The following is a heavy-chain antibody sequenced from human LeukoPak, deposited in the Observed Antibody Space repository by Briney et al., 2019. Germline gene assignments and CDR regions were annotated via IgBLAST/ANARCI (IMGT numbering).Heavy chain of an antibody. CDR2: IYTSGST. Sequence: PSETLSLTCTVSGYSISSGYYWSWIRQPAGKGLEWIGRIYTSGSTNYNPSLKSRVTMSVDTSKNQFSLKLSSVTAADTAVYYCARGMGIAAAGTEGLDYWGQGTLVTVSS. CDR1: GYSISSGYY. D-gene: IGHD6-13*01. V-gene: IGHV4-4*07. CDR3: ARGMGIAAAGTEGLDY. J-gene: IGHJ4*02.